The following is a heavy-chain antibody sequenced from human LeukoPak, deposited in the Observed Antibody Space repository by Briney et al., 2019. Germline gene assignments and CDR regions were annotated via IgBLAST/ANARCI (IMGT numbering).Heavy chain of an antibody. J-gene: IGHJ4*02. CDR1: GGSISSYY. V-gene: IGHV4-59*01. Sequence: SETLSLTCTVSGGSISSYYWSWIRQPPGKGLEWIGYIYYSGSTNYNPSLKSRVTISVDTSKNQFSLKLSSVTAADTAVYFCARVSAYYYDRSGCYYFDYWGQGTLVTVSS. D-gene: IGHD3-22*01. CDR2: IYYSGST. CDR3: ARVSAYYYDRSGCYYFDY.